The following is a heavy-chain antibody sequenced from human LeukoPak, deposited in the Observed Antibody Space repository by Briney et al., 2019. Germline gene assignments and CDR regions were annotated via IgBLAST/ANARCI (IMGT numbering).Heavy chain of an antibody. Sequence: SETLSLTCAVYARSFSDFYCAWLRQPPGKGLEWIGEINHSGNTKYNPSLKSRVTILLDTSKNQFSLKVRSVTAADTAVYYFATTRGVITLDGYHYYIDVWGKGTTVTVSS. V-gene: IGHV4-34*01. J-gene: IGHJ6*03. CDR3: ATTRGVITLDGYHYYIDV. CDR1: ARSFSDFY. CDR2: INHSGNT. D-gene: IGHD3-10*01.